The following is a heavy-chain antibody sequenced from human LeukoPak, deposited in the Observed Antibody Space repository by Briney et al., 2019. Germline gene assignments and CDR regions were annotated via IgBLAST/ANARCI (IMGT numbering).Heavy chain of an antibody. CDR2: IKSKKDGGTT. V-gene: IGHV3-15*01. CDR3: TQGSGFYYDY. D-gene: IGHD3-22*01. Sequence: GGSLRLSCAVSGLTVSNVWMSWVRQAPGKGLEWVGRIKSKKDGGTTEFAAPVRGRFTISRDDSQHPLYLQMNSLTSADTAVYYCTQGSGFYYDYWGQGTLVTVSS. J-gene: IGHJ4*02. CDR1: GLTVSNVW.